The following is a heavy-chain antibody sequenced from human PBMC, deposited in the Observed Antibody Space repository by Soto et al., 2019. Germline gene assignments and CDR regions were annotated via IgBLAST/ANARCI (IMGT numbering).Heavy chain of an antibody. CDR3: AKRDDDYIWGSYRYTD. CDR2: ISGSGGST. J-gene: IGHJ4*02. Sequence: GGSLRLSCAASGFTFSSYAMSWVRQAPGKGLEWVSAISGSGGSTYYADSVKGRFTISRDNSKNTLYLQMNSLRAEDTAVYYCAKRDDDYIWGSYRYTDWGQGTLVTVSS. D-gene: IGHD3-16*02. CDR1: GFTFSSYA. V-gene: IGHV3-23*01.